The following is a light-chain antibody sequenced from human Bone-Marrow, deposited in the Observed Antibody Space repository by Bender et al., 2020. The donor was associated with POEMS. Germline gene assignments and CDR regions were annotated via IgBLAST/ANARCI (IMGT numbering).Light chain of an antibody. CDR2: EVT. CDR3: CSYAGSQIYYV. J-gene: IGLJ1*01. V-gene: IGLV2-8*01. Sequence: QSALSQPPSASGSPGQSVTISCTGTSSDVGAYDYVPWYQQYPGKAPRLVTYEVTKRPSGVPDRFSGSRSGNTASLTISDLHTEDEADYYCCSYAGSQIYYVFGTGTRVTVL. CDR1: SSDVGAYDY.